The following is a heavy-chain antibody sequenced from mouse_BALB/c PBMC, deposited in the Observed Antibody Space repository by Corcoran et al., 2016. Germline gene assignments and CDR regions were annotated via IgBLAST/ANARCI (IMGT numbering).Heavy chain of an antibody. Sequence: EIQLQQSGPELMKPGASVKISCKASGYSFTSYYMHWVKQSHGKSLEWIGYIDPFNGGTSYNQKFKGKATLTVDKSSSTAYMHLSSLTSEDSAVYYCARRDYDYTWFAYLGQGTLVTVSA. V-gene: IGHV1S135*01. J-gene: IGHJ3*01. D-gene: IGHD2-4*01. CDR3: ARRDYDYTWFAY. CDR2: IDPFNGGT. CDR1: GYSFTSYY.